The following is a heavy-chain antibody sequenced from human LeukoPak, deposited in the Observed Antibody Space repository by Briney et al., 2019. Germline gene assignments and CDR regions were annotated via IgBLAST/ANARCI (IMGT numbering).Heavy chain of an antibody. Sequence: GGTLRLSCAVSGFTFSRYWMSWGRQAPGKGLEWVANIKQEGSEKNYVDPVKGRFTIHRDNAKNSEYLQMNSLRVETRPVYYCARGGRWLQGTAGQFDYWGQGTLVTVSS. CDR2: IKQEGSEK. V-gene: IGHV3-7*01. D-gene: IGHD5-24*01. CDR1: GFTFSRYW. CDR3: ARGGRWLQGTAGQFDY. J-gene: IGHJ4*02.